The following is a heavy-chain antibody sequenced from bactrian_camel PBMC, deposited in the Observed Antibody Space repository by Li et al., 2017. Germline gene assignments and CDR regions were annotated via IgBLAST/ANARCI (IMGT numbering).Heavy chain of an antibody. CDR1: GFTFSSYW. D-gene: IGHD6*01. Sequence: HVQLVESGGGLVQPGGSLTLSCAASGFTFSSYWMYWVRQAPGKGLEWVSRISSGGGHTYYADSVKGRFSISKDNAKNTLYLQMNSLKSEDTALYYCAQQSSPTPVGDYEYKYWGQGTQVTVS. CDR2: ISSGGGHT. J-gene: IGHJ4*01. V-gene: IGHV3S1*01. CDR3: AQQSSPTPVGDYEYKY.